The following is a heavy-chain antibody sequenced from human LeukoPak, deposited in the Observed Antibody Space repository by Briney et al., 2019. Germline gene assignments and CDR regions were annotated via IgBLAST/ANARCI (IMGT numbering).Heavy chain of an antibody. CDR3: ARDMGRAWYGPPDH. CDR1: GFIFSNYG. Sequence: GRSLRLSCAASGFIFSNYGMHWVRQAPGKRPEWVAVIWNDGSETFHADSVKGRFRIARDNSKNTLYLQMNSLRAEDTAVYFCARDMGRAWYGPPDHWGQGTLVTVSS. D-gene: IGHD6-13*01. J-gene: IGHJ4*02. V-gene: IGHV3-33*01. CDR2: IWNDGSET.